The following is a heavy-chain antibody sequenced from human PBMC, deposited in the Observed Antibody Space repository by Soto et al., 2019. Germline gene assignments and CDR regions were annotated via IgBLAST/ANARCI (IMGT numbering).Heavy chain of an antibody. Sequence: GGSLRLSCAASGFTFSSYGMHWVRQAPGKGLEWVAVISYDGSNKYYADSVKGRFTISRDNSKNTLYLQMNSLRAEDTAVYYCAHSSPYYYYYYGMDVWGQGTTVTVSS. D-gene: IGHD6-13*01. CDR2: ISYDGSNK. CDR3: AHSSPYYYYYYGMDV. CDR1: GFTFSSYG. J-gene: IGHJ6*02. V-gene: IGHV3-30*03.